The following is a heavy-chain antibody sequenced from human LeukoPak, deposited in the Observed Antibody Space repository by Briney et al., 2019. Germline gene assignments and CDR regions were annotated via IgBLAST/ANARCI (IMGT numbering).Heavy chain of an antibody. V-gene: IGHV4-59*01. CDR1: GGSISGYY. CDR2: IYYSGST. J-gene: IGHJ5*02. Sequence: SETLSLTCTVSGGSISGYYWSWIRQPPGKGLEWIGYIYYSGSTNYNPSLKSRVTISVDTSKNQFSLKLSSVTAADTAVYYCARVLAAAASVRFDPWGQGTLVTVSS. D-gene: IGHD6-13*01. CDR3: ARVLAAAASVRFDP.